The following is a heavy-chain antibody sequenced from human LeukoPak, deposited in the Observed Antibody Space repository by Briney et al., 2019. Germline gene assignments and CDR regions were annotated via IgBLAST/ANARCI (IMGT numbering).Heavy chain of an antibody. CDR1: GFTFTDYY. J-gene: IGHJ4*02. D-gene: IGHD6-19*01. CDR2: ISTFSTYT. V-gene: IGHV3-11*06. CDR3: ETIKGYSSSPFDI. Sequence: PGGSLRLSCAASGFTFTDYYMTWIRQAPGKGLEWLSYISTFSTYTNYADSVKGRFTISRDNANQSLFLQMDSLRADDTAVYYCETIKGYSSSPFDIWGQGTLVTVSS.